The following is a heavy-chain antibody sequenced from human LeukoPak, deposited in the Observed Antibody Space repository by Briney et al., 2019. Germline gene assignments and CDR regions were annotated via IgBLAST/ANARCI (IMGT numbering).Heavy chain of an antibody. Sequence: ASVKVSCKVSGYTLTELSMHWVRQAPGKGLEWMGGFDPEDGETIYAQKFQGRVTMTEDTSTDTAYMELSSLRSEDTAVYYCATVGSGSYTGGYWGQGTLVTVSS. V-gene: IGHV1-24*01. D-gene: IGHD3-10*01. J-gene: IGHJ4*02. CDR3: ATVGSGSYTGGY. CDR1: GYTLTELS. CDR2: FDPEDGET.